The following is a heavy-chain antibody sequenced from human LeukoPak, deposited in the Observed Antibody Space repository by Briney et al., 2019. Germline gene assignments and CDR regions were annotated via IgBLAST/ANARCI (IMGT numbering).Heavy chain of an antibody. CDR1: GFTFSSYA. V-gene: IGHV3-23*01. D-gene: IGHD6-19*01. Sequence: GGSLRLSCAASGFTFSSYAMSWVRQAPGKGLEWVSCISGNGDSTFYADSVKGRFTISRDNSKNTLYLQMNSLRAEDTAVYYCAKDQYSSGCPDYWGQGTLVTVSS. CDR3: AKDQYSSGCPDY. CDR2: ISGNGDST. J-gene: IGHJ4*02.